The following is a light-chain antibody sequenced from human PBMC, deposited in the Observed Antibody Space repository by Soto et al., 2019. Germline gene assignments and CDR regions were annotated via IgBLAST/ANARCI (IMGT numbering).Light chain of an antibody. V-gene: IGKV3-15*01. CDR2: GAS. CDR3: KQYKEWPPFT. Sequence: EIGIAQSPATPSVSPGETAALSCRASQSVSNNVAWYQQKPGQAPRLLILGASTRATGIPARFSGSGSGTEFTLSISSLQSEDFAVYYCKQYKEWPPFTFGQGTRLEIK. CDR1: QSVSNN. J-gene: IGKJ5*01.